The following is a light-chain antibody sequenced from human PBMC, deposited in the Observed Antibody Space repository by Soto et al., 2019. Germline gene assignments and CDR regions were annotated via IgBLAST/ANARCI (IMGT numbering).Light chain of an antibody. CDR2: GAS. CDR3: QQYIHWPPLT. Sequence: EIVLTQSPATLSVSPGERATLSCRASQSVRSNLAWYQQKPGQGPRRLIFGASTRATDIPARFSGSGSGTEFTLTISSLQSEDFAVYYCQQYIHWPPLTFGGGTKVEIK. J-gene: IGKJ4*01. CDR1: QSVRSN. V-gene: IGKV3-15*01.